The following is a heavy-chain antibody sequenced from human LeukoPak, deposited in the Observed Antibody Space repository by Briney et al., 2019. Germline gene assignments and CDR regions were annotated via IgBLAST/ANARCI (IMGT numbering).Heavy chain of an antibody. V-gene: IGHV6-1*01. CDR3: ARWGLTYYYGMDV. J-gene: IGHJ6*04. D-gene: IGHD3-16*01. CDR1: GDSVSSSSAA. CDR2: TYYRTKWYN. Sequence: SQTLSLTCAISGDSVSSSSAAWNWIRQSPSRGLEWLGRTYYRTKWYNDYAVSVKSRITINPDTYKNQFSMQLTSVNPADTAVYYCARWGLTYYYGMDVWGKGTTVTVSS.